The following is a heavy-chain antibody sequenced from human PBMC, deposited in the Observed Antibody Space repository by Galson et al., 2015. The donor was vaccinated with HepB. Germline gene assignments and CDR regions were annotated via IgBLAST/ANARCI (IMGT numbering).Heavy chain of an antibody. D-gene: IGHD2-2*01. Sequence: ETLSLTCTVSHVSVSSSSYYWGWIRQPPGKGPEWIGSIYYSGNTYYNPSLKSRVTISVDTSKNQFSLKLSSVTAADTAVYYCARHRSLGYCTSTSCYRLDAFDIWGQGTMVTVSS. CDR2: IYYSGNT. J-gene: IGHJ3*02. V-gene: IGHV4-39*01. CDR3: ARHRSLGYCTSTSCYRLDAFDI. CDR1: HVSVSSSSYY.